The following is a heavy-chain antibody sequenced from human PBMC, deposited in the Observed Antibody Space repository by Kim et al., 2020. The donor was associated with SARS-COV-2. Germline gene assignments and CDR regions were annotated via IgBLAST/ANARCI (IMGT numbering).Heavy chain of an antibody. CDR3: ARGVRLGSGSYYFPE. J-gene: IGHJ4*02. CDR1: GFTFSRDW. V-gene: IGHV3-74*01. D-gene: IGHD1-26*01. Sequence: GGSLRLSCAASGFTFSRDWMHWVRQVPGKGPVWVSRINSDGSATFYADSVKGRFTISRDNAKNTLDLQMNSLRVEDTALYYCARGVRLGSGSYYFPEWGQGTLVNVSS. CDR2: INSDGSAT.